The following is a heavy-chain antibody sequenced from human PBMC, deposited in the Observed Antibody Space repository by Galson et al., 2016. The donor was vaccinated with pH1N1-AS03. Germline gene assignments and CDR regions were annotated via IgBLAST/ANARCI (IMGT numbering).Heavy chain of an antibody. D-gene: IGHD2-8*02. CDR2: IWNDGSLK. CDR1: GFTFRTFG. Sequence: SLRLSCAASGFTFRTFGMHWVRQAPGKGLEWVAVIWNDGSLKKYGDSVKGRFIISRDNSNNTVSLEMSNLRAEDTAVYYCVTGNQNYFDYWGQGTLVTVSS. J-gene: IGHJ4*02. CDR3: VTGNQNYFDY. V-gene: IGHV3-33*01.